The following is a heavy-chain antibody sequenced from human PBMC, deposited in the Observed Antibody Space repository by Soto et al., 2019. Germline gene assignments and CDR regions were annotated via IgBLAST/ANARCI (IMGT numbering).Heavy chain of an antibody. J-gene: IGHJ4*02. CDR1: GGSTYTYYW. CDR3: ARFTRGSSGDY. Sequence: ETLSLTCTVSGGSTYTYYWSWIRLSPGKGLEWVANIKEDGSDKYYVDSVKGRFTISRDNAKNLLYLQMNSLGAGDTAMYYCARFTRGSSGDYWGQGTLVTVSS. D-gene: IGHD6-25*01. V-gene: IGHV3-7*01. CDR2: IKEDGSDK.